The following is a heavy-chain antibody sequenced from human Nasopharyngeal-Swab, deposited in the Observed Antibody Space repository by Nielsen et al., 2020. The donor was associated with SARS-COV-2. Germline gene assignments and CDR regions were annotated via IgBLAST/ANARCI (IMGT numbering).Heavy chain of an antibody. Sequence: ASLKISCAASGFNVSNNYMTWVRQAPGKGLEWVSIIYSSGSIYHADSVKGRFIISRDTSKNTLSLRMNSLRVEDTAVYYCASAVTGPLYWGQGTLVTVSS. D-gene: IGHD4-11*01. CDR2: IYSSGSI. J-gene: IGHJ1*01. CDR3: ASAVTGPLY. CDR1: GFNVSNNY. V-gene: IGHV3-53*01.